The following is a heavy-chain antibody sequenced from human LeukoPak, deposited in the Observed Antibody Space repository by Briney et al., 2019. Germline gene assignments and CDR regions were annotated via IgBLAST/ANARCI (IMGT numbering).Heavy chain of an antibody. V-gene: IGHV3-21*01. J-gene: IGHJ4*02. CDR1: GFTFSSYA. CDR3: ARKTESDY. Sequence: GSLRLSCAASGFTFSSYAMHWVRPAPGKGLEWVSSISSSSSYIYYADSVKGRFTISRDNAKNSLYLQMNSLRAEDTAVYYCARKTESDYWGQGTLVTVSS. D-gene: IGHD1-14*01. CDR2: ISSSSSYI.